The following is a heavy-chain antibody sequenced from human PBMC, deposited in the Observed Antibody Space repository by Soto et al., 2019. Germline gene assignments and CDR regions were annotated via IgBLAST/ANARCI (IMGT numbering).Heavy chain of an antibody. CDR1: GFNFSSYA. CDR3: ARYIPGVRYYGMDV. D-gene: IGHD2-2*01. J-gene: IGHJ6*02. Sequence: GGSLRLSCAASGFNFSSYAMKWVRQAPGKGLEWVSLISDSGTLTYYADSVKGRFTISRDNSGNTLFLQMYSLRAEDTAVYYCARYIPGVRYYGMDVWGQGTTVTVSS. CDR2: ISDSGTLT. V-gene: IGHV3-23*01.